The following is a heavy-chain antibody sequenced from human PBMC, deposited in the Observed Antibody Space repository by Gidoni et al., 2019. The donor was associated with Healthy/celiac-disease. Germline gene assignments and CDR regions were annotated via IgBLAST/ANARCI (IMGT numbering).Heavy chain of an antibody. Sequence: QVQLVESGGGLVKPGVPPRLSCAASGFTFSAYYMGWIRQAPGKGLDWVSYISSSSSYTNYADSVKGRFTISRDNAKNSLYLQMNSLRAEDTAVYYCARGSGSYWGHAFDIWGQGTMVTVSS. CDR1: GFTFSAYY. CDR3: ARGSGSYWGHAFDI. D-gene: IGHD3-10*01. CDR2: ISSSSSYT. J-gene: IGHJ3*02. V-gene: IGHV3-11*05.